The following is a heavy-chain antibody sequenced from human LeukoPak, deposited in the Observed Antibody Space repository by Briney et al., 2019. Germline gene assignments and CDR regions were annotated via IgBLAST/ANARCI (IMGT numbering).Heavy chain of an antibody. V-gene: IGHV1-46*01. D-gene: IGHD2-2*01. CDR1: GYTFTRYY. J-gene: IGHJ4*02. Sequence: ASVKVSCKASGYTFTRYYMYWVRQAPGQGLEWMGIINPSGGSTNYAQKFQGRVTMPRDTSTNTVYMELSSLRSEDTAVYYCARDSIVVVPAAIDYWGQGTLVTVSS. CDR3: ARDSIVVVPAAIDY. CDR2: INPSGGST.